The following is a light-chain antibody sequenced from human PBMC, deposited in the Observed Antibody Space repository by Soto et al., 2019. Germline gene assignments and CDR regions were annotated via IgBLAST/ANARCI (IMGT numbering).Light chain of an antibody. CDR3: ASWDISLNGREV. CDR1: GSNIVSNT. J-gene: IGLJ3*02. V-gene: IGLV1-44*01. CDR2: GND. Sequence: QSVLTQPPSASGTPGQRVTISCSGSGSNIVSNTVNWYQQLPGTAPKLLIYGNDQRASGVPDRFSGSKSGTSASLAISGLHSEDEADYYCASWDISLNGREVFGGGTKLTVL.